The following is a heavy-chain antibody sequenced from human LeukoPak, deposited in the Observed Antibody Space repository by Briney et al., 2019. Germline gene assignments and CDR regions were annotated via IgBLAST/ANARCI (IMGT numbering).Heavy chain of an antibody. CDR2: INSDGSWT. J-gene: IGHJ4*02. CDR1: GNYW. V-gene: IGHV3-74*01. CDR3: VSFYETY. Sequence: RPGGSLRLSCAASGNYWMHWVRQAPGKGLVWVSHINSDGSWTSYADSVKGRFTISKDNAENTVYLQMNSLRAEDTAVYYCVSFYETYWGRGTLVTVSS. D-gene: IGHD2/OR15-2a*01.